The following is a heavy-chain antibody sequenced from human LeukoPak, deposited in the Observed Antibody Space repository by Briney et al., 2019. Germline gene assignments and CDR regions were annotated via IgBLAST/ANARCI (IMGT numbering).Heavy chain of an antibody. CDR1: GYIFTTYF. CDR3: AREGGYDTLTGYQDY. D-gene: IGHD3-9*01. Sequence: GASVKVSCKASGYIFTTYFIHWVRQAPGQGLEWMGWINPNNGDTNYVQKFQGRVTMTRDTSISTAYMELTRLRSDDTAVYYCAREGGYDTLTGYQDYWGQGTLVTVSS. J-gene: IGHJ4*02. V-gene: IGHV1-2*02. CDR2: INPNNGDT.